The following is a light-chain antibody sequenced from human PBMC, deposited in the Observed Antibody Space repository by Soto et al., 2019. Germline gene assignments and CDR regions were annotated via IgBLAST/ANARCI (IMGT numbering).Light chain of an antibody. V-gene: IGLV2-14*01. CDR3: SSYTSSSTLG. J-gene: IGLJ2*01. CDR1: SSDVGGYNY. CDR2: DVS. Sequence: QSALTQPASVSGSPGQSITISCTGTSSDVGGYNYVSWYQQHPGKAPKLMIYDVSNRPSGVPNRFSGSKSGNTASLTISGLQAEDAADYYCSSYTSSSTLGLGGGTKLTVL.